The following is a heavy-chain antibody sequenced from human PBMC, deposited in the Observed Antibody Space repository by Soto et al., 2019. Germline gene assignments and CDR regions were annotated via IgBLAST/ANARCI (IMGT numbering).Heavy chain of an antibody. J-gene: IGHJ3*02. CDR1: GGSISSGDYY. D-gene: IGHD3-22*01. Sequence: QVQLQESGPGLVKPSQTLSLTCTVSGGSISSGDYYWSWIRQPPGKGLEWIGYIYYSGSTYYNPSLKSRVTISVDTAKNQFSLKLSSVTAADTAVYYCARGFSYDSSGYYPKDAFDIWGQGTMVTVSS. V-gene: IGHV4-30-4*01. CDR2: IYYSGST. CDR3: ARGFSYDSSGYYPKDAFDI.